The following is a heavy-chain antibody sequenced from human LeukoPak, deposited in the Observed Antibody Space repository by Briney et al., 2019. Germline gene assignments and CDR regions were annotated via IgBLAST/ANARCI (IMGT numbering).Heavy chain of an antibody. CDR1: GYTFTSYD. D-gene: IGHD5-18*01. J-gene: IGHJ6*02. CDR2: MNPNSGNT. V-gene: IGHV1-8*01. CDR3: ARVTSGYSYGYSGYYYYGMDV. Sequence: GASVKVSCKASGYTFTSYDINWVRQATGQGLEWMGWMNPNSGNTGYAQKFQGRVTMTRNTSMSTAYMELSSLRSEDTAVYYCARVTSGYSYGYSGYYYYGMDVWGQGTTVTVSS.